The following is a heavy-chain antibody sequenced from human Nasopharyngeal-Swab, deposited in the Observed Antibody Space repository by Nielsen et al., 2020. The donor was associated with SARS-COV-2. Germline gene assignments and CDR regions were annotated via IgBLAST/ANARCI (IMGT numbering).Heavy chain of an antibody. CDR1: GFTFSSYI. D-gene: IGHD2-21*01. J-gene: IGHJ3*02. V-gene: IGHV3-21*06. Sequence: GESLKISCAASGFTFSSYIMNWVRQAPGKGLEWVSSISPTSDYIYYAESVKGRFTISRDNAKNSLFLQMNSLRLEDTALYYCVVSGHDSDHAFDIWGQGTMVTVSS. CDR2: ISPTSDYI. CDR3: VVSGHDSDHAFDI.